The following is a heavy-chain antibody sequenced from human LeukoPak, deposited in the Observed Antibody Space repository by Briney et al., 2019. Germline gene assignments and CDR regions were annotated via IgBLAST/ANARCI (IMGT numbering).Heavy chain of an antibody. Sequence: PGGSLRLSCAASGFTFTTYAMSWVRQAPGEGLEWVSTIYASGSSTYYADSVKGRFTISRDNSKNTLFLQMNSLRADDTAVYYCAKVRTGAGTTYYFDYWGQGTLATVSS. D-gene: IGHD7-27*01. V-gene: IGHV3-23*01. CDR3: AKVRTGAGTTYYFDY. CDR2: IYASGSST. CDR1: GFTFTTYA. J-gene: IGHJ4*02.